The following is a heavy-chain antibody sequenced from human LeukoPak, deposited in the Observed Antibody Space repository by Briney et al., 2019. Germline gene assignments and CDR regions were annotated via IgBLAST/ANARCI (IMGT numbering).Heavy chain of an antibody. V-gene: IGHV4-34*01. CDR2: INHSGST. D-gene: IGHD2-15*01. CDR1: GGSFSGYY. CDR3: ARGRLSRYGMDV. J-gene: IGHJ6*04. Sequence: AETLSLTCAVYGGSFSGYYWSWIRQPPGKGLEWIGEINHSGSTNYNPSPKSRVTISVDTSKNQFSLKLSSVTAADTAVYYCARGRLSRYGMDVWGKGTTVTVSS.